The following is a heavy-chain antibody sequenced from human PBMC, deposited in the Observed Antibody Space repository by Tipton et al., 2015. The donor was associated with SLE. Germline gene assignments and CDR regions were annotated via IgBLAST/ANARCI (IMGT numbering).Heavy chain of an antibody. CDR1: GGSFSGYY. Sequence: TLSLTCAVYGGSFSGYYWGWIRQPPGKGLEWIGNFYYSGSTYYNPSLKSRVTISVVTSKNQFSLKLSSVTAADTAVYYCASWYSSGWPYYYYYGMDVWGQGTTVTVSS. J-gene: IGHJ6*02. D-gene: IGHD6-19*01. V-gene: IGHV4-34*01. CDR3: ASWYSSGWPYYYYYGMDV. CDR2: FYYSGST.